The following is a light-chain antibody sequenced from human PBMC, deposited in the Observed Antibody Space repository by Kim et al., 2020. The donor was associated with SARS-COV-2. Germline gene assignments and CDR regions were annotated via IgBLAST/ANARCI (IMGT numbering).Light chain of an antibody. CDR3: QQYSNWPRT. CDR2: GSS. Sequence: VSPEEGATLSCKASRSLSGNLAWYQQRPGQAPRLLIYGSSTRFTGIPGRFSGSGSGTEYTLSISSLQSEDSAVYYCQQYSNWPRTFGQGTKVDIK. CDR1: RSLSGN. V-gene: IGKV3-15*01. J-gene: IGKJ1*01.